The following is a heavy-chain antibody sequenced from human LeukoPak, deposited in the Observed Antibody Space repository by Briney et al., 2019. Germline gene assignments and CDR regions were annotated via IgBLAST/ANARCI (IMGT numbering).Heavy chain of an antibody. J-gene: IGHJ6*03. CDR1: GGSISSHY. V-gene: IGHV4-59*11. Sequence: TSETLSLTCTVSGGSISSHYWSWIRQPPGKGLEWIGYIYYSGSTNYNPSLKSRVTISVDTSKNQFSLKLSSVTAADTAVYYCARGSYYYMDVWGKGTTVTVSS. CDR3: ARGSYYYMDV. CDR2: IYYSGST.